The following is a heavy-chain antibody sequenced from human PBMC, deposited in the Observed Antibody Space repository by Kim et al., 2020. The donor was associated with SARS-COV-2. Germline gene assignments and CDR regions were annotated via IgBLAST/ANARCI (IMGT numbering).Heavy chain of an antibody. Sequence: SQTLSLTCTVSGGSISSGSYYWSWIRQPAGKGLEWIGRIYTSGSTNYNPSLKSRVTISVDTSKNQFSLKLSSVTAADTAVYYCARDTSGDDILTGYHYWYFDLWGRGTLVTVSS. V-gene: IGHV4-61*02. D-gene: IGHD3-9*01. CDR2: IYTSGST. CDR1: GGSISSGSYY. J-gene: IGHJ2*01. CDR3: ARDTSGDDILTGYHYWYFDL.